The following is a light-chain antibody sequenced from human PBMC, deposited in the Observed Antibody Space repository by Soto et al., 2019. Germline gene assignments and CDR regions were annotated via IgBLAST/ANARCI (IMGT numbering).Light chain of an antibody. J-gene: IGKJ5*01. CDR3: QQYNNWPTT. V-gene: IGKV3D-15*01. Sequence: EIVMTQSPATLSVSPGERATLSCRASQSVNRNLAWYQQKPGQAPRLLIYDASTRATGTPARFSGSGSGTKFTLSISSLQSEDFAVYYCQQYNNWPTTFGQGTRLEIK. CDR1: QSVNRN. CDR2: DAS.